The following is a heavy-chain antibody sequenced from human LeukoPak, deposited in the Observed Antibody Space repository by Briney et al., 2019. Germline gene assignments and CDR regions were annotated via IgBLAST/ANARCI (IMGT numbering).Heavy chain of an antibody. CDR3: AREDF. CDR1: EYLFSNCY. Sequence: ASVKVSCKASEYLFSNCYIHWVRQAPGQGLEWMGMINPSGDTSNYAQKLQGRVTMTRDTSTSAVYMELRSLRSEDTAVYFCAREDFWGQGTLVTVSS. V-gene: IGHV1-46*04. J-gene: IGHJ4*02. CDR2: INPSGDTS.